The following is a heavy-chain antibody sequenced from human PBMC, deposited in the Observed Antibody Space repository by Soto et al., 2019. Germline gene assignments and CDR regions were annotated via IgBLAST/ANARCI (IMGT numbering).Heavy chain of an antibody. V-gene: IGHV1-69*01. Sequence: QVQLVQSGAEVKKPGSSVKVSCKACGGTFSSYAISWVRQAPGQGLEWMGGIIPIFGTANYAQKFQGRVTITADESTSTAYMELSSLRSEDTAVYYCARGGDPYYYDSSTNSKDAFDIWGQGTMVTVSS. J-gene: IGHJ3*02. CDR1: GGTFSSYA. CDR2: IIPIFGTA. CDR3: ARGGDPYYYDSSTNSKDAFDI. D-gene: IGHD3-22*01.